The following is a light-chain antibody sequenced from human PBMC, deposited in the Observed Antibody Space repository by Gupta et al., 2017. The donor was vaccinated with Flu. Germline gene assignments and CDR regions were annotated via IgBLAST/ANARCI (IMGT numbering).Light chain of an antibody. CDR2: DAS. J-gene: IGKJ1*01. CDR1: QSISSY. CDR3: QQSYSSPRT. Sequence: DIQMTQSSSSLSASVGDRVTITCRASQSISSYLNWYQQKPGKAPKLLIYDASSLQSGVPSRFSGSGSGTDFTLTISSLQPEDFAIYYCQQSYSSPRTFGQGTKVEIK. V-gene: IGKV1-39*01.